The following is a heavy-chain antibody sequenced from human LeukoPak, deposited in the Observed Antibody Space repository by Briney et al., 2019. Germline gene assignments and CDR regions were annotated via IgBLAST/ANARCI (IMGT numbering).Heavy chain of an antibody. Sequence: GGSLRLSCAASGFTFSSYGMHWVRQAPGKGLEWVAVIAYDGNNTYYGDSVRGRFTISRDNSKKMVYLEMNSLRVEGTAVYYCAKTGMLRRVGYLDVWGKGTAVIVSS. D-gene: IGHD1-1*01. J-gene: IGHJ6*04. CDR3: AKTGMLRRVGYLDV. V-gene: IGHV3-30*02. CDR2: IAYDGNNT. CDR1: GFTFSSYG.